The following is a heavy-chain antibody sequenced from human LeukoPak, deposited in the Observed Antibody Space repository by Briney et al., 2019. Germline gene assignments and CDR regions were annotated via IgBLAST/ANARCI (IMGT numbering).Heavy chain of an antibody. D-gene: IGHD6-19*01. J-gene: IGHJ4*02. CDR3: ASPGYNSVWSLDY. CDR1: GFTFSTYW. CDR2: IKQDGSEK. Sequence: GGSLRLSCAASGFTFSTYWMSWVRQAPGKRLEWVANIKQDGSEKYYVDSVKGRFTISRDNAKNSLYLQMNSLGAEDTAVYYCASPGYNSVWSLDYWGQGALVTVSS. V-gene: IGHV3-7*01.